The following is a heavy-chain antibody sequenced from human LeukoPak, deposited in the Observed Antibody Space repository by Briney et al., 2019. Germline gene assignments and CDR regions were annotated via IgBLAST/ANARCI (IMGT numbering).Heavy chain of an antibody. Sequence: PGGSLRLSCAASGFTFTNYWMHWVRQGPGKGLVWASRISRDGDTTSYADSVKGRFTISRDNAKNTLYLQMNSLRAEDTAVYYCTRGYCSGGSCYSGSFGGVWGKETTVTISS. CDR3: TRGYCSGGSCYSGSFGGV. CDR1: GFTFTNYW. V-gene: IGHV3-74*01. CDR2: ISRDGDTT. D-gene: IGHD2-15*01. J-gene: IGHJ6*04.